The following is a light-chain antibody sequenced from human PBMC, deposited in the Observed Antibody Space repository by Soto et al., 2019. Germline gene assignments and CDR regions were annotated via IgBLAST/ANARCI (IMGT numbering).Light chain of an antibody. CDR3: CSYAGSSTWV. CDR2: EAN. CDR1: SSDVGSYDR. J-gene: IGLJ3*02. V-gene: IGLV2-23*01. Sequence: QSALTQPASLSGSPGQSITISCTGTSSDVGSYDRVSWYQHHPGKAPKLMIYEANKRPSGVSKRFSASKSGNTASLKISGLQAEDEADYYCCSYAGSSTWVFGGGTKLPVL.